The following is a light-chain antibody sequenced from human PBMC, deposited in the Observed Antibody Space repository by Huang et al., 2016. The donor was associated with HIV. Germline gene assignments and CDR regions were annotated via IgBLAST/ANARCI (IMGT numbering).Light chain of an antibody. CDR3: QQYGSSPYT. CDR1: QSVSSSY. Sequence: EIVLTQSPATLSLSPGERATLSCGASQSVSSSYLVWYQQKPGLAPRLLIYDASNSATGIPDRFSGSGSGTDVTLTISRLEPENFAVYYCQQYGSSPYTFGQGSKLEI. J-gene: IGKJ2*01. CDR2: DAS. V-gene: IGKV3D-20*01.